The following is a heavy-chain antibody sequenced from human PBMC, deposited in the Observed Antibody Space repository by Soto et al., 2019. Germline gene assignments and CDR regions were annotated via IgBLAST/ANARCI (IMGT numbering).Heavy chain of an antibody. J-gene: IGHJ4*02. CDR2: INAGNGNT. Sequence: EASVKVSCKASGYTFTSYAMHWVRQAPGQRLEWMGWINAGNGNTKYSQKFQGRVTITRDTSASTAYMELSSLRSEDTAVYYCARSPIGYQLLFAYWGQGTLVTVSS. D-gene: IGHD2-2*01. CDR3: ARSPIGYQLLFAY. V-gene: IGHV1-3*01. CDR1: GYTFTSYA.